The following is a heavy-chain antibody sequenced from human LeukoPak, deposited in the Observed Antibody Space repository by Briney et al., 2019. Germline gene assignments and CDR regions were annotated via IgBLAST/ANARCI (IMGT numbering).Heavy chain of an antibody. V-gene: IGHV3-23*01. D-gene: IGHD2/OR15-2a*01. CDR1: GFTFSSYA. Sequence: GGSLRLSCAASGFTFSSYAMSWVRQAPGKGLEWVSAISGSGGSTYYADSVKGRFTISRDNSKNTLYLQMNSLRAEDTAVYYWGGRKNFLVDFCYWARGTGVTVSS. J-gene: IGHJ4*02. CDR3: GGRKNFLVDFCY. CDR2: ISGSGGST.